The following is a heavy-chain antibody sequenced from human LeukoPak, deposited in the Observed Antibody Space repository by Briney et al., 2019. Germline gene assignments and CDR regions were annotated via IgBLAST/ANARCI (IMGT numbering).Heavy chain of an antibody. Sequence: GRSLRLSCAASGFTFDDYAMHWVRQAPGKGLEWVSGISWNSGSIGYADSVKGRFTISRDNAKNSLYLQTNSLRAEDTALYYCAKDMGPYSSSPWFDPWGQGTLVTVSS. J-gene: IGHJ5*02. V-gene: IGHV3-9*01. CDR2: ISWNSGSI. CDR3: AKDMGPYSSSPWFDP. D-gene: IGHD6-13*01. CDR1: GFTFDDYA.